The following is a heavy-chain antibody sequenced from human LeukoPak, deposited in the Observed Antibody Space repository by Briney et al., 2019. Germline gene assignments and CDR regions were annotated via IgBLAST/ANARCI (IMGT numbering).Heavy chain of an antibody. CDR2: IYYSGST. J-gene: IGHJ4*02. Sequence: SETLSLTCTVFGGSISSYYWSWIRQPPGKGLEWIGYIYYSGSTNYNPSLKSRVTISVDTSKNQFSLKLSSVTAADTAVYYCARVGYYYDSSGYYYRYYFDYWGQGTLVTVSS. D-gene: IGHD3-22*01. CDR1: GGSISSYY. V-gene: IGHV4-59*01. CDR3: ARVGYYYDSSGYYYRYYFDY.